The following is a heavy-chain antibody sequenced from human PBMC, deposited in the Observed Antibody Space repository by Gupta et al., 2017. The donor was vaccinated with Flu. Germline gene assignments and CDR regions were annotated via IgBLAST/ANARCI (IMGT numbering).Heavy chain of an antibody. CDR2: IIPIFGTA. J-gene: IGHJ4*02. CDR1: GDPFSSYA. D-gene: IGHD6-13*01. V-gene: IGHV1-69*06. CDR3: ARWAGSSWYGPFDY. Sequence: QVQLVQSGAEVKKPGSSVKVSCKASGDPFSSYAISWVRQAPGQGLEWMGGIIPIFGTANYAQKFQGRVTITADKSTSTAYMDLNSLRSEDTAVYYCARWAGSSWYGPFDYWGQGTLVTVSS.